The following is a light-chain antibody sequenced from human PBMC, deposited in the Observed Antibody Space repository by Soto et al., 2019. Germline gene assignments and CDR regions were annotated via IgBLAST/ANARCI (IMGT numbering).Light chain of an antibody. J-gene: IGKJ2*01. CDR3: QQYGSSSS. Sequence: EIVLTQSPGTLSLSPGERATLSCRASQNISSNNLAWYQQKPGQAPRLLIYGASSRATGTPDRFSGSGSGTDFTLIITRLEPEDFAVFYCQQYGSSSSFGQGTTLEI. CDR1: QNISSNN. CDR2: GAS. V-gene: IGKV3-20*01.